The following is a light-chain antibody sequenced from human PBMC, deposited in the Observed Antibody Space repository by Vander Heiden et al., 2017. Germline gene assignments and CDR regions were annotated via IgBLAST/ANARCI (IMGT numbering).Light chain of an antibody. CDR2: SGS. J-gene: IGKJ1*01. CDR1: QSLLHSNGYNY. Sequence: IVMTQSPLSLPVTPGEPASISCRSSQSLLHSNGYNYLDWYLQKPGQSPQLLIYSGSNRASGVPDRFSGSGSGIDFTLKISRVEAEDVGVYYCMQALQTPRTFGQGTKVEIK. V-gene: IGKV2-28*01. CDR3: MQALQTPRT.